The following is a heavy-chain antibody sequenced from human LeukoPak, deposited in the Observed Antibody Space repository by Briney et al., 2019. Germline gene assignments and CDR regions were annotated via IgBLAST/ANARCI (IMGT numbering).Heavy chain of an antibody. D-gene: IGHD3-22*01. CDR3: AREMNYYDSSGYYNYFDY. Sequence: GGSLRLSCAASGFTFSSYSMNWVRQAPGKGLEWVSSISSSSSTIYYADSVKGRFTISRDNAKNSLYLQMNSLRAEDTAVYYCAREMNYYDSSGYYNYFDYWGQGTLVTVSS. CDR2: ISSSSSTI. V-gene: IGHV3-48*01. CDR1: GFTFSSYS. J-gene: IGHJ4*02.